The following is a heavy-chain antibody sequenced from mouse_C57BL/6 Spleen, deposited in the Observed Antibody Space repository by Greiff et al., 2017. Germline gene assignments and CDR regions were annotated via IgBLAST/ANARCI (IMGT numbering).Heavy chain of an antibody. CDR2: ISSGSSTN. J-gene: IGHJ2*01. CDR1: GFTFSDYG. Sequence: EVKLMESGGGLVKPGGSLKLSCAASGFTFSDYGMHWVRQAPEKGLEWVAYISSGSSTNYYADTVTGRFTISRDNAKNTLFLQMTSLRAEDTAMYYGARAGDFDYWGQGTTLTVSS. V-gene: IGHV5-17*01. CDR3: ARAGDFDY.